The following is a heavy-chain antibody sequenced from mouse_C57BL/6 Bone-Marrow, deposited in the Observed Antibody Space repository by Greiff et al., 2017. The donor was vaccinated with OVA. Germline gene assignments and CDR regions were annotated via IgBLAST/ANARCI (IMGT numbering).Heavy chain of an antibody. CDR2: IYPRSGNT. CDR3: ARPYYYGSSYRLDY. J-gene: IGHJ2*01. D-gene: IGHD1-1*01. Sequence: VQLQQSGAELARPGASVKLSCKASGYTFTSYGISWVKQRTGQGLEWIGEIYPRSGNTYYNEKFKGKATLTADKSSSTSYMALRSLTSEDSAVYFCARPYYYGSSYRLDYWGQGTTLTVSS. CDR1: GYTFTSYG. V-gene: IGHV1-81*01.